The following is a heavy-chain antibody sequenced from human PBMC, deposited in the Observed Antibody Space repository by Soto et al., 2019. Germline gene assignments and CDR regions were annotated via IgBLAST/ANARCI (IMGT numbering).Heavy chain of an antibody. J-gene: IGHJ4*02. CDR3: ARGGGYIYGYDH. V-gene: IGHV4-59*01. D-gene: IGHD5-18*01. CDR1: GGSISSYY. CDR2: IYYSGST. Sequence: SETLSLTCTVSGGSISSYYWSWIRQPPGKGLEWIGYIYYSGSTNYNPSLKSRVTISVDTSKNQFSLKLSSVTAADTAVYYCARGGGYIYGYDHWGQGTLVTVSS.